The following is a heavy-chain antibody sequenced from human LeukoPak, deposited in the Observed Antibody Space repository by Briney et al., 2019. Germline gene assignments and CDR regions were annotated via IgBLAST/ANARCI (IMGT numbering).Heavy chain of an antibody. Sequence: PSETLSLTCTVSGGSISSSSHYWGWIRQPPGKGLEWIGSIFYSGNTYYNPSLKSRVTISVDTSKNQFSLKLSSVTAADTAVYYCARSAVTTWVGDFDYWGQGTLVTVSS. CDR3: ARSAVTTWVGDFDY. J-gene: IGHJ4*02. V-gene: IGHV4-39*01. D-gene: IGHD4-17*01. CDR1: GGSISSSSHY. CDR2: IFYSGNT.